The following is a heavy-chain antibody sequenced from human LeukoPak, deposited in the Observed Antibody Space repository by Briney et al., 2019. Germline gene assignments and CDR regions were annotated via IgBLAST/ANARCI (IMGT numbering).Heavy chain of an antibody. CDR2: IYTSGST. CDR3: VRLQPNTGEWAFDI. J-gene: IGHJ3*02. CDR1: GGSISSYY. D-gene: IGHD1-1*01. V-gene: IGHV4-4*07. Sequence: SETLSLTCTVSGGSISSYYWSWIRQPAGKGLEWIGRIYTSGSTNYNPSLKSRVTISVDTSKNQLSLKLSSVTAADTAVYHCVRLQPNTGEWAFDIWGQGTVVTVSS.